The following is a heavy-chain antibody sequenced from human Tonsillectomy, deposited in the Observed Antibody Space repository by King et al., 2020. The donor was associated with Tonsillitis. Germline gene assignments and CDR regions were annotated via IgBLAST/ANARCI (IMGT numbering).Heavy chain of an antibody. V-gene: IGHV4-39*01. CDR3: ARRGPGSYSAFYFDY. Sequence: QLQESGPGLVKPSETLSLICTVSGGSISSSGYYWGWVRQPPGKGLEWIGSIYYSGSIYYNPSLKSRVTISIDTSKNQFSLELTSVTAADTPVYYCARRGPGSYSAFYFDYWGQGTLVPVSS. J-gene: IGHJ4*02. CDR1: GGSISSSGYY. CDR2: IYYSGSI. D-gene: IGHD1-26*01.